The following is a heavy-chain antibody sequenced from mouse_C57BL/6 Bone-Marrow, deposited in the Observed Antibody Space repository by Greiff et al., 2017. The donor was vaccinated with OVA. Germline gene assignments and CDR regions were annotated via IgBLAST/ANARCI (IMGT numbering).Heavy chain of an antibody. Sequence: EVKLEESGGDLVKPGGSLKLSCAASGFTFSSYGMSWVRQTPDKRLEWVATISSGGSYTYYPDSVKGRFTISRDNAKNTLYLQMSSLKSEDTAMYYCARQNYSNPWFAYWGQGTLVTVSA. CDR1: GFTFSSYG. J-gene: IGHJ3*01. CDR3: ARQNYSNPWFAY. D-gene: IGHD2-5*01. CDR2: ISSGGSYT. V-gene: IGHV5-6*02.